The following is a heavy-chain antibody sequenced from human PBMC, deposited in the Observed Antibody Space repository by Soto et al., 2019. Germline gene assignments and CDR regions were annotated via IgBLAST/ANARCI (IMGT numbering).Heavy chain of an antibody. Sequence: ASVKVSCKASGYTFTSYAMHWVRQAPGQRLEWMGWINAGNGNTKYSQKFQGRVTITRDTSASTAYMELSSLRSEDTAVYYCARGNYDFLTGYYIEYFDYWGQGTLVTVSS. D-gene: IGHD3-9*01. J-gene: IGHJ4*02. V-gene: IGHV1-3*01. CDR1: GYTFTSYA. CDR2: INAGNGNT. CDR3: ARGNYDFLTGYYIEYFDY.